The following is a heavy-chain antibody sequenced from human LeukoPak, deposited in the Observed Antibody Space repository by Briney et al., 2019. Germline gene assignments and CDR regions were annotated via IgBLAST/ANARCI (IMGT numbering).Heavy chain of an antibody. CDR1: GFTFSSYG. CDR2: ISYDGSNE. Sequence: PGGSLRLSCAASGFTFSSYGMHWVRQAPGKGLEWVAVISYDGSNEYYADSVKGRFTISRDNSKNTLYLQMNSLRAEDTAVYYCARDILLWFGDGRCDYWGQGTLVTVSS. J-gene: IGHJ4*02. V-gene: IGHV3-30*03. CDR3: ARDILLWFGDGRCDY. D-gene: IGHD3-10*01.